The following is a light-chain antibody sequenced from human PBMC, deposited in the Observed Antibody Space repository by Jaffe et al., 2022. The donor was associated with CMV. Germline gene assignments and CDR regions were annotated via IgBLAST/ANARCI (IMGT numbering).Light chain of an antibody. CDR3: SSYTSSSTLV. V-gene: IGLV2-14*03. J-gene: IGLJ2*01. CDR2: DVS. Sequence: QSALTQPASVSGSPGQSITISCTGTSSDVGGYNYVSWYQQHPGKAPKFIIYDVSNRPSGVSDRFSGSKSANTASLTISGLQAEDEADYYCSSYTSSSTLVFGGGTKLTVL. CDR1: SSDVGGYNY.